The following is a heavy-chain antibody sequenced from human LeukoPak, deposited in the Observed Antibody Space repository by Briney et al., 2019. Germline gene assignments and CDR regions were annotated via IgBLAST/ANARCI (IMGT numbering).Heavy chain of an antibody. J-gene: IGHJ5*02. CDR3: ARLAAVNNWFDP. V-gene: IGHV4-59*01. CDR2: IYYSGST. D-gene: IGHD3-16*02. CDR1: GGSISSYY. Sequence: SETLSLTCTVSGGSISSYYWSRIRQPPGKGLEWIGYIYYSGSTNYNPSLKSRVTISVDTPKNQFSLKLSSVTAADTAVYYCARLAAVNNWFDPWGQGTLVTVSS.